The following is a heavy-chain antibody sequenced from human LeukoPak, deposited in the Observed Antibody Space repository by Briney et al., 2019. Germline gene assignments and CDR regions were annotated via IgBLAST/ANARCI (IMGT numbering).Heavy chain of an antibody. CDR1: GFTVSSNY. V-gene: IGHV3-53*01. D-gene: IGHD3-22*01. J-gene: IGHJ4*02. CDR2: IYSGGST. Sequence: GGSLRLSCAASGFTVSSNYMSWVRQAPGKGLEWVSVIYSGGSTYYADSVKGRFTISRDNSKNTLYLQMNSLRAEDTAVYYCAKSRSGSGYYYVSWGQGTLVTVSS. CDR3: AKSRSGSGYYYVS.